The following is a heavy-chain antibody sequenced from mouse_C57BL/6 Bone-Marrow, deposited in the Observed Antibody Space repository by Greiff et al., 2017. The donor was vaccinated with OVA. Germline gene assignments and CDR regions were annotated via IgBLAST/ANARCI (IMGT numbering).Heavy chain of an antibody. D-gene: IGHD1-1*01. J-gene: IGHJ4*01. CDR2: IHPSDSDT. Sequence: QVQLKQPGAELVKPGASVKVSCKASGYTFTSYWMHWVKQRPGQGLEWIGRIHPSDSDTNYNQKFKGKATLTVDKSSSTAYMQLSSLTSEDSAVYYCAMGSSYYYGSSYAMDYWGQGTSVTVSS. V-gene: IGHV1-74*01. CDR1: GYTFTSYW. CDR3: AMGSSYYYGSSYAMDY.